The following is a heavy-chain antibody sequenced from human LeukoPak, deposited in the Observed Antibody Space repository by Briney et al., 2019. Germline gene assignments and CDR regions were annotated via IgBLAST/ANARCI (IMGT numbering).Heavy chain of an antibody. J-gene: IGHJ5*02. CDR1: GFTFSSYW. D-gene: IGHD3-10*01. CDR3: ARDRRELWFGEFTNWFDP. Sequence: GGSLRLSCAASGFTFSSYWMSWVRQAPGKGLEWVADIKQDGSEKYYVDSVKGRFTISRDNAKNSLYLQMNSLRAEDTAVSYCARDRRELWFGEFTNWFDPWGQGTLVTVSS. V-gene: IGHV3-7*01. CDR2: IKQDGSEK.